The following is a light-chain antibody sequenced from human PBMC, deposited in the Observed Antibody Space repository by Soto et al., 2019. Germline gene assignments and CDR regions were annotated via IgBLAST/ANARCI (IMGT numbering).Light chain of an antibody. CDR1: QGISSS. J-gene: IGKJ5*01. CDR2: GAS. V-gene: IGKV1-16*02. CDR3: LQYNSYPRT. Sequence: DIQMTQSPSSLSASVGDRVTITCRASQGISSSLSWIQQQPGKAPKSLIFGASRLQSGVPSKFSGSGSGTDFTLTISSLQPEDFANYYCLQYNSYPRTFGQGTRLEIK.